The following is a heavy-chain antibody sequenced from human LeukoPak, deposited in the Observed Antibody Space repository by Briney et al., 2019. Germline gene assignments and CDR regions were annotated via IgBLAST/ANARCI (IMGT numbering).Heavy chain of an antibody. D-gene: IGHD3-16*01. CDR3: ARDVVKNVWGSYVEIEANWFDP. Sequence: GGSLRLSCAASGFTFSSYSMNWVRRAPGKGLEWASSISSSSSYIYYADSVKGRFTISRGNAKNSLYLQMNSLRAEDTAVYYCARDVVKNVWGSYVEIEANWFDPWGQGTLVTVSS. V-gene: IGHV3-21*01. CDR2: ISSSSSYI. J-gene: IGHJ5*02. CDR1: GFTFSSYS.